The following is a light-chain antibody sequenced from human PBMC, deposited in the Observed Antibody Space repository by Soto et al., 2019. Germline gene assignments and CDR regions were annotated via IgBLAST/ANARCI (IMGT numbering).Light chain of an antibody. Sequence: DIVMTQSPDSLAVSLGERATINCNSSQSVLYNSNNKNYLAWYQQRPGQPPKLLIYWASTREAGVPDRFSGRGSGTDFTLTITSLQAEDVAVYYCQQYESTPPTFGQGTKLEIK. V-gene: IGKV4-1*01. J-gene: IGKJ2*01. CDR3: QQYESTPPT. CDR2: WAS. CDR1: QSVLYNSNNKNY.